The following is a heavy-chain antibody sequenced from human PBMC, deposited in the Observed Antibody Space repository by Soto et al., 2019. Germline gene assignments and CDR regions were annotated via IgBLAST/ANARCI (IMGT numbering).Heavy chain of an antibody. J-gene: IGHJ5*02. Sequence: ETLSLTCPVSGGSISSSSYYWGWIRQPPGKGLEWIGSIYYSGSTYYNPSLKSRVTISVDTSKNQFSLKLSSVTAADTAVYYCARREMATSGWFDPWGQGTLV. CDR1: GGSISSSSYY. CDR3: ARREMATSGWFDP. CDR2: IYYSGST. V-gene: IGHV4-39*01. D-gene: IGHD2-8*01.